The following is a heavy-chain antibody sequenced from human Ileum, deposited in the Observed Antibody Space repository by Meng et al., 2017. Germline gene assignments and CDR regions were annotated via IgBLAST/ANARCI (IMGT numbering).Heavy chain of an antibody. J-gene: IGHJ5*02. CDR3: AKDGPGGVSNRGWLDP. V-gene: IGHV3-23*01. D-gene: IGHD3-16*01. Sequence: GGSLRLSCAASGSSLSSYAMSWVRQAPGKGMEWVSSISGYGSTTYYADSVKGRFTISRDDSENTIYLQMKSLRVEDTAVYYCAKDGPGGVSNRGWLDPWGQGTLVTVSS. CDR2: ISGYGSTT. CDR1: GSSLSSYA.